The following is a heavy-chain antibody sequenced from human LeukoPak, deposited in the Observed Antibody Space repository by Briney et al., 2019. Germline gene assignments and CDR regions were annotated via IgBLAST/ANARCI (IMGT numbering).Heavy chain of an antibody. D-gene: IGHD6-13*01. CDR2: IYYSGST. Sequence: SETLSLTCTVSGGSISSYYWSWIRQPPGKGLEWIGYIYYSGSTNYNPSLKSRVTISVDTSKNQFSLKLSSVTAADTAVYYCARGAAAGIAYYYYYYMDVWGKGTTVTISS. CDR1: GGSISSYY. V-gene: IGHV4-59*01. J-gene: IGHJ6*03. CDR3: ARGAAAGIAYYYYYYMDV.